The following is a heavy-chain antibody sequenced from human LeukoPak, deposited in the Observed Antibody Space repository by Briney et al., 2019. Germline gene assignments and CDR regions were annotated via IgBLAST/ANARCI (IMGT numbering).Heavy chain of an antibody. D-gene: IGHD6-19*01. Sequence: ASVKVSCTASGYTFTSYGISWVRQAPGQGLEWMGWISAYNGNTNYAQKLQGRVTMTADTSTSTAYMELRSLRSDDTAVYYCARGERQWLVPNFDYWGQGTLVTVSS. CDR3: ARGERQWLVPNFDY. J-gene: IGHJ4*02. CDR1: GYTFTSYG. V-gene: IGHV1-18*01. CDR2: ISAYNGNT.